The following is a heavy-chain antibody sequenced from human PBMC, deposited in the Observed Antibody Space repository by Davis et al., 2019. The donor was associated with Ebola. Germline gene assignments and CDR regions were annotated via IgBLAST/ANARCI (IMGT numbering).Heavy chain of an antibody. D-gene: IGHD4-17*01. J-gene: IGHJ4*02. CDR1: GFTFSSYG. CDR2: ISYDGSNK. Sequence: GGSLRLSCAASGFTFSSYGMHWVRQAPGKGLEWVAVISYDGSNKYYADSVKGRFTISRDNAKNSLYLQMNSLRAEDTAVYYCARDRYDYGDHWGQGTLVTVSS. V-gene: IGHV3-30*03. CDR3: ARDRYDYGDH.